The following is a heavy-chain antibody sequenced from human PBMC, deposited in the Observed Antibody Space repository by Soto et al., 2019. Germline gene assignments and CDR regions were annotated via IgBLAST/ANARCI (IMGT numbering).Heavy chain of an antibody. CDR1: GGSFSGYY. Sequence: SETLSLTCAVYGGSFSGYYCSWIRQPPGKGLEWIGEINHSGSTNYNPSLKSRVTISVDTSKNQFSLKLSSVTAADTAVYYCARVLRGYSYGYGMDVWGQGTMVTVSS. V-gene: IGHV4-34*01. CDR2: INHSGST. D-gene: IGHD5-18*01. CDR3: ARVLRGYSYGYGMDV. J-gene: IGHJ6*02.